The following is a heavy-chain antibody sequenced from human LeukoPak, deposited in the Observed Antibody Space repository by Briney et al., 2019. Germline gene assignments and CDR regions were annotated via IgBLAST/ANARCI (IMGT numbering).Heavy chain of an antibody. D-gene: IGHD4-17*01. CDR3: ATSPGDYLYYFDY. Sequence: GRSLRLSCAASGFTFSSYAMHWVRQAPGKGLEWVAVISYDGSNKYYADSVKGRFTISRDNSKNTLYLQMNSLRAEDTAVYYCATSPGDYLYYFDYWGQGTLVTVSS. CDR1: GFTFSSYA. J-gene: IGHJ4*02. CDR2: ISYDGSNK. V-gene: IGHV3-30-3*01.